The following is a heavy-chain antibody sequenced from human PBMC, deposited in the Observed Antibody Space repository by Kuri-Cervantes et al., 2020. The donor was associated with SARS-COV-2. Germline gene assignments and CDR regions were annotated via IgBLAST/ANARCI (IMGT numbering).Heavy chain of an antibody. Sequence: GGSLRLSCSASGFTFSSYAMHWVRQAPGKGLGYVSAISSNGGSTYYADSVKGRFTISRDNSKNTLYLKMSSLRAEDTAVYYCVKAPEGPDDYWGQGTLVTVSS. V-gene: IGHV3-64D*06. CDR3: VKAPEGPDDY. CDR1: GFTFSSYA. CDR2: ISSNGGST. J-gene: IGHJ4*02.